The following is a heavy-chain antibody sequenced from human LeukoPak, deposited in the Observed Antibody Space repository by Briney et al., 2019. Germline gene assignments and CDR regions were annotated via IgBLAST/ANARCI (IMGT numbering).Heavy chain of an antibody. J-gene: IGHJ6*02. CDR3: ARGGNTLVFYYYYGMDV. CDR1: GYTLTELS. V-gene: IGHV1-8*01. Sequence: GASVKVSCKVSGYTLTELSMHWVRQATGQGLEWMGWMNPNSGNTGYAQKFQGRVTMTRNTSISTAYMELSSLRSEDTAVYYCARGGNTLVFYYYYGMDVWGQGTTVTVSS. CDR2: MNPNSGNT. D-gene: IGHD3-9*01.